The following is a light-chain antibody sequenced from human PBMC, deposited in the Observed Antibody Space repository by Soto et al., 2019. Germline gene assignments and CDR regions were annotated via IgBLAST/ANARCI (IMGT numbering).Light chain of an antibody. CDR1: QSLGSN. V-gene: IGKV3-15*01. J-gene: IGKJ1*01. CDR3: QKYNQWPWT. Sequence: VVMTQSPATLSVSPGERAVLSCRASQSLGSNLAWYHHKPGQATTLLIYEASISDNGIQARFSGDGSGTEFTLTISSLQSEDFGIYYCQKYNQWPWTFGPGTKVDIK. CDR2: EAS.